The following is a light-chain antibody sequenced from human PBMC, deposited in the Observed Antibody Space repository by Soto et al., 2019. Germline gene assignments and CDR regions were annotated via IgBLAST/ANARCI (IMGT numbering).Light chain of an antibody. CDR2: GAS. V-gene: IGKV3-15*01. CDR1: QTVSGN. Sequence: PGERATLSCRASQTVSGNYVAWYQQKPGQTPRLLIYGASTRATGIPARFSGSGSGTEFTLTISSLQSEDFAVYYCQQYNDWPRTFGQGTKVDIK. CDR3: QQYNDWPRT. J-gene: IGKJ1*01.